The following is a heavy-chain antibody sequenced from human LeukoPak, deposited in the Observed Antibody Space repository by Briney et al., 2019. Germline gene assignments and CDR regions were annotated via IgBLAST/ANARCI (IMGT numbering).Heavy chain of an antibody. V-gene: IGHV3-7*01. Sequence: GGSLSLSCAASGFTFSNYWMTWVRQAPGKGLEWVANMNLDGSEKYYVDSVKGRFIISRDNAKNSLYLQMSSLTAEDTAIYYCARDDGFSCYSYWGQGTLVTVSS. CDR1: GFTFSNYW. CDR3: ARDDGFSCYSY. J-gene: IGHJ4*02. CDR2: MNLDGSEK. D-gene: IGHD3/OR15-3a*01.